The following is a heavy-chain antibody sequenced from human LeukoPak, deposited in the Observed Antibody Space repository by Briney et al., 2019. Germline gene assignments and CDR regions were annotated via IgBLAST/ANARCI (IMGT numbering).Heavy chain of an antibody. CDR2: INHSGSV. J-gene: IGHJ5*02. Sequence: SETLSLTCAVYGGSFSGYYWSWIRQPPGKGPEWIGEINHSGSVNYNPALTSRVTISVDTSKNQFSLKLNSVTAADTAVYYCARGPSRGHQAWGQGTLVTVSS. CDR1: GGSFSGYY. V-gene: IGHV4-34*01. D-gene: IGHD2-2*01. CDR3: ARGPSRGHQA.